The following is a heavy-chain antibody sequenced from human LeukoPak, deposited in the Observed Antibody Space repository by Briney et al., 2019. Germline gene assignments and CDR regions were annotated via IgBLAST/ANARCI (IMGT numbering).Heavy chain of an antibody. CDR1: GFTFSNYW. CDR2: INQDGSEK. V-gene: IGHV3-7*01. Sequence: GGSLRLSCAASGFTFSNYWMSWVRQAPGKGLEWVANINQDGSEKYYVDSVKGRFTISRDNAKNSLYLQMNSLRAEDTAVYYCARDTSYDILTGYYSYYYYYMDVWGKGTTVTVSS. J-gene: IGHJ6*03. D-gene: IGHD3-9*01. CDR3: ARDTSYDILTGYYSYYYYYMDV.